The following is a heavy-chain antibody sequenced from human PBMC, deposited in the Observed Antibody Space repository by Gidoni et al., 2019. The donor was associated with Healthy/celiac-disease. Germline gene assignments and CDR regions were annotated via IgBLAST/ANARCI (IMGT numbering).Heavy chain of an antibody. J-gene: IGHJ4*02. CDR3: ASDRGSGSYYTEYYFDY. CDR1: GFTFSSYG. D-gene: IGHD3-10*01. V-gene: IGHV3-33*01. CDR2: IWYDGSNK. Sequence: QVQLVESGGGVVQPGRSLRLSCAASGFTFSSYGMHWVRQAPGKGREWVAVIWYDGSNKYYADSVKGRFTISRDNSKNTLYLQMNSLRAEDTAVYYCASDRGSGSYYTEYYFDYWGQGTLVTVSS.